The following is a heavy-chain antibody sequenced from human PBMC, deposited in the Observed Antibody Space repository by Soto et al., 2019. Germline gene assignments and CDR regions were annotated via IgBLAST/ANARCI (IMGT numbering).Heavy chain of an antibody. V-gene: IGHV3-23*01. J-gene: IGHJ4*02. CDR1: GFTFSSYA. Sequence: GVSLRLSWLASGFTFSSYAMSWVRQAPGKGLEWVSAISGSGGSTYYADSVKGRFTISRDNSKNTLYLQMNSLRAEDTAVYYCAKLYRDRRGPFDYWGQGTLVTVSS. CDR3: AKLYRDRRGPFDY. D-gene: IGHD3-10*01. CDR2: ISGSGGST.